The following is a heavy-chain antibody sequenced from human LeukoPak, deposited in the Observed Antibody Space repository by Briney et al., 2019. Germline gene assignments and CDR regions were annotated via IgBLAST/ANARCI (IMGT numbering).Heavy chain of an antibody. V-gene: IGHV4-4*09. D-gene: IGHD2-15*01. CDR3: ARHMWYGKEDAFDI. CDR2: IKTSGNN. CDR1: GGSISSYY. Sequence: PSETLSLICSVSGGSISSYYWSLIRQPPGKGLEWITYIKTSGNNNYNPSLKSRVTISADTTKNQFSLRLSSVTAADTAVYYCARHMWYGKEDAFDIWGQGTTVTVSS. J-gene: IGHJ3*02.